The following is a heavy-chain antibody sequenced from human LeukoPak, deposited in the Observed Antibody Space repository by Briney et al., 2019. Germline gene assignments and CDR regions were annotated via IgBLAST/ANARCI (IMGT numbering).Heavy chain of an antibody. J-gene: IGHJ4*02. CDR2: INPNSGGT. D-gene: IGHD6-19*01. Sequence: EASVNVSCMASVYTFTGYYIHSVRPAPGQGLECMGWINPNSGGTNYAQTFQGRVTMTRDTSISTAFMELTRLRSDDTAVYYCAPTNGWLYYFDYWGQGTLVTVSS. CDR1: VYTFTGYY. CDR3: APTNGWLYYFDY. V-gene: IGHV1-2*02.